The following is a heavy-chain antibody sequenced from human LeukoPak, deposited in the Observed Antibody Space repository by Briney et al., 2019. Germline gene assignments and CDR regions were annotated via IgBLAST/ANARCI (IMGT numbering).Heavy chain of an antibody. D-gene: IGHD3-22*01. CDR1: GFTFSTYW. CDR2: IKSDGST. CDR3: AGAPSEIGGYYPEYFRH. V-gene: IGHV3-74*01. Sequence: GGSLRLSCAASGFTFSTYWMHWVRQAPGKGLVWVSRIKSDGSTNYADSVKGRFTISRDNAKNTVSLQMNSLRAEDTGVYYCAGAPSEIGGYYPEYFRHWGQGTLVTVSS. J-gene: IGHJ1*01.